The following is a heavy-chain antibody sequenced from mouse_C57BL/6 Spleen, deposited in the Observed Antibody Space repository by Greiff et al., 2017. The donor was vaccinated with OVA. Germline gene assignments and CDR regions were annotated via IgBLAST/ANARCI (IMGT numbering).Heavy chain of an antibody. CDR2: INPSNGGT. Sequence: VQLQQPGPELVKPGASVKLSCKASGYTFTSYWMHWVKQRPGQGLEWIGNINPSNGGTNYNEKFKSKATLTVDKSSSTAYMQLSSLTSEDSAVYYCASLYGSSPGYFDYWGQGTTLTVSS. D-gene: IGHD1-1*01. CDR3: ASLYGSSPGYFDY. CDR1: GYTFTSYW. V-gene: IGHV1-53*01. J-gene: IGHJ2*01.